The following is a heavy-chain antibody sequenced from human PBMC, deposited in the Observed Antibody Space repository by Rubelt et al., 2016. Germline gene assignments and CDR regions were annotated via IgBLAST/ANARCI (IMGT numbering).Heavy chain of an antibody. CDR3: ARDLGNGYQNPHGMDV. Sequence: QVQLQQWGAGLLKPSETLSLTCAVYGGSFSDYYWTWVRQPPGKGLAWIGHLHPSGITNYNPSLQSRVAISLATSKAQFSLRLSAATAADTAVYFCARDLGNGYQNPHGMDVWGQGTTVTVSS. V-gene: IGHV4-34*01. J-gene: IGHJ6*02. D-gene: IGHD5-18*01. CDR1: GGSFSDYY. CDR2: LHPSGIT.